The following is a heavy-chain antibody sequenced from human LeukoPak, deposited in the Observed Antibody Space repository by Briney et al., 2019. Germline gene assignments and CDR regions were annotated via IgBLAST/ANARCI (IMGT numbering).Heavy chain of an antibody. CDR3: AKEQRIRHCSEGVCMEGYYFDY. J-gene: IGHJ4*02. CDR2: LSRGGGST. D-gene: IGHD2-8*01. CDR1: GFPFNMFG. Sequence: GGSLRLSCTGSGFPFNMFGIHWVRQAPGQGLDWISGLSRGGGSTNYADSVKGRFTISRDYSKNMVFLQMNSLRPEDTAVYYCAKEQRIRHCSEGVCMEGYYFDYWGQGSLVTVSS. V-gene: IGHV3-23*01.